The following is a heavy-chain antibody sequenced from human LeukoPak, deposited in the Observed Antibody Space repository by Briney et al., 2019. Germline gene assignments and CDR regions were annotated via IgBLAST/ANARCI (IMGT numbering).Heavy chain of an antibody. D-gene: IGHD3-22*01. CDR2: INWNGGSA. V-gene: IGHV3-20*04. J-gene: IGHJ4*02. CDR3: ARGLSRDYYERSVQAEFDY. CDR1: GFTFDDYR. Sequence: GGSLRLSCAASGFTFDDYRLSWVRQGPGKGLEWVSVINWNGGSAGYADSVKGRFTISRDNAKNSLYLQMNSLRAGDTALYYCARGLSRDYYERSVQAEFDYWGQGTLVSVSS.